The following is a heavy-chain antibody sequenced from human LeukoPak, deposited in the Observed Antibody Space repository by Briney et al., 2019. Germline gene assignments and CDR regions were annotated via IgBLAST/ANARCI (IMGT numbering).Heavy chain of an antibody. CDR1: GFTFSSYA. CDR3: ARIYGGNSYYFDC. CDR2: ISYDGSNK. D-gene: IGHD4-23*01. Sequence: QPGRSLRLSCAASGFTFSSYAMHWVRQAPGKGLEWVAVISYDGSNKYYADSVKGRFTISRDNSKNTLYLQMNSLRAEDTAVYYCARIYGGNSYYFDCWGQGTLVTVSS. J-gene: IGHJ4*02. V-gene: IGHV3-30-3*01.